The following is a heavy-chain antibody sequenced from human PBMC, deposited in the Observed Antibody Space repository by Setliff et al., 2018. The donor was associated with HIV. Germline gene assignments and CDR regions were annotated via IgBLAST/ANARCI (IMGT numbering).Heavy chain of an antibody. CDR2: IYTSGST. J-gene: IGHJ6*03. D-gene: IGHD6-13*01. CDR3: ARDRGGAAAGGYYYMDV. CDR1: GGSISSGGYY. Sequence: SETLSLTCNVSGGSISSGGYYWSWIQQPAGKGLEWIGHIYTSGSTNYNPSLKSRVTISIDTSKNQFSLKLSSVTAADTAVYYCARDRGGAAAGGYYYMDVWGQGTLVTVSS. V-gene: IGHV4-61*09.